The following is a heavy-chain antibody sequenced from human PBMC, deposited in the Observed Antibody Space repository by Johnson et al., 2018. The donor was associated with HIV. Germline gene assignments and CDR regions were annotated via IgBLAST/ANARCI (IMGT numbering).Heavy chain of an antibody. J-gene: IGHJ3*02. V-gene: IGHV3-66*01. CDR2: IYSGGST. D-gene: IGHD4-11*01. Sequence: VHLVESGGGLVQPGGSLRLSCSASGFTVSSNYMSWVRQAPGKGLEWVSVIYSGGSTYYADSVKGRFTISRDNSKNTLYLQMNSLRAEDTALYYCAREKTTPDAFDIWGQGTMVTVSS. CDR3: AREKTTPDAFDI. CDR1: GFTVSSNY.